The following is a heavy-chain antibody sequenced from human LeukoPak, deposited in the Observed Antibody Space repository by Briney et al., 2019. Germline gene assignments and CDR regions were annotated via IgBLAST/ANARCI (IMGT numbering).Heavy chain of an antibody. Sequence: SVKVSCKASGGTFSSYAISWVRQAPGQGLEWMGGIIPIFGTANYAQKFQGRVMITADESTSTAYMELSSLRSEDTAVYYCASDCSSTSCRGFQHWGQGTLVTVSS. CDR2: IIPIFGTA. CDR3: ASDCSSTSCRGFQH. J-gene: IGHJ1*01. CDR1: GGTFSSYA. V-gene: IGHV1-69*13. D-gene: IGHD2-2*01.